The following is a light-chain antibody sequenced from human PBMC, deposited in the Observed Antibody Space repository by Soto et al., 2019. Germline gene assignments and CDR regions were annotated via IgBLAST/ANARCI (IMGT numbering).Light chain of an antibody. J-gene: IGKJ1*01. CDR2: GAS. CDR3: LQYGNSPQA. CDR1: QSVASNY. Sequence: EIVLTQSPGTLSLSPGERATLSCRASQSVASNYVCWYQQRHGQAPRLLIYGASLRATGIPDRFSGSGSGTDCTRTISSREAEDFAVFYGLQYGNSPQAFGQGTKVEIK. V-gene: IGKV3-20*01.